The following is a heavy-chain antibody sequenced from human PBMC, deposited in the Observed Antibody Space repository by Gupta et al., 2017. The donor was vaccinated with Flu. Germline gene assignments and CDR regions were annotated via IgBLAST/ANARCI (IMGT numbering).Heavy chain of an antibody. CDR2: IYYSGST. CDR1: GGSISSYY. J-gene: IGHJ2*01. CDR3: AREGGDLDYGDYQPQARYFDL. D-gene: IGHD4-17*01. V-gene: IGHV4-59*01. Sequence: QVQLQESGPGLVKPSETLSLTCTVSGGSISSYYWSWIRQPPGKGLEWIGYIYYSGSTNYNPSLKSRVTISVDTSKNQFSLKLSSVTAADTAVYYCAREGGDLDYGDYQPQARYFDLWGRGTLVTVSS.